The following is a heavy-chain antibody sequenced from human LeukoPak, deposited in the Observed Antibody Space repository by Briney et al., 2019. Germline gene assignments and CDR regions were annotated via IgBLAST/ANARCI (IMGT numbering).Heavy chain of an antibody. V-gene: IGHV3-21*01. CDR3: ARVLWRGYYYMDV. CDR1: GFTFSSYS. CDR2: ISSSSSYI. J-gene: IGHJ6*03. D-gene: IGHD2/OR15-2a*01. Sequence: PGGSLRLSCAASGFTFSSYSMNWVRQAPGKGLEGVSSISSSSSYIYYADSVKGRFTISRDNAKNSLYLQMNSLRAEDTAVYYCARVLWRGYYYMDVWGKGTTVTVSS.